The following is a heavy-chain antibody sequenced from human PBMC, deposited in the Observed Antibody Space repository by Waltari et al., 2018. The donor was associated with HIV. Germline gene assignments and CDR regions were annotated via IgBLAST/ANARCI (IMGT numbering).Heavy chain of an antibody. J-gene: IGHJ5*02. CDR3: ARGPLRGTVDL. CDR2: VSHSGGT. D-gene: IGHD4-17*01. Sequence: QVQLQQWGAGQMKPSETLSLTCGVFGGPFRGYYWSCIRQPPGTGLEWIGEVSHSGGTNYQPSLKSRVFISIDSTNLLISLIIATVSTAEMGLYYWARGPLRGTVDLWGQGALVTVSS. CDR1: GGPFRGYY. V-gene: IGHV4-34*02.